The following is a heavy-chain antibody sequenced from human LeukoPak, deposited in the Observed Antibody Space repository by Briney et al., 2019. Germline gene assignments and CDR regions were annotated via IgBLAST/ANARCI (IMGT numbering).Heavy chain of an antibody. J-gene: IGHJ4*02. CDR3: ARGLNDGSPADY. CDR1: GGFIKNHY. V-gene: IGHV4-59*11. D-gene: IGHD2-15*01. CDR2: IYYIGST. Sequence: PSETLSLTCTVSGGFIKNHYWSWIRQPPGKGLEWNGFIYYIGSTNYNPSLKSRVTISVDTSKNQFSLKLTSVTAADTAVYYCARGLNDGSPADYWGQGTLVSVSS.